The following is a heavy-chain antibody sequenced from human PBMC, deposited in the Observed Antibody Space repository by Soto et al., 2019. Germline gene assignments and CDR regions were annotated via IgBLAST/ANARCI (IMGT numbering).Heavy chain of an antibody. Sequence: PGGSLRLSCAAPGFTFSSYAMSWVRQAPGKGLEWVSAISGSGGSTYYADSVKGRFTISRDNSKNTLYLQMNSLRAEDTAVYYCAKDPLIAARPGDWFDPWGQGTLVTVSS. V-gene: IGHV3-23*01. CDR2: ISGSGGST. D-gene: IGHD6-6*01. CDR1: GFTFSSYA. CDR3: AKDPLIAARPGDWFDP. J-gene: IGHJ5*02.